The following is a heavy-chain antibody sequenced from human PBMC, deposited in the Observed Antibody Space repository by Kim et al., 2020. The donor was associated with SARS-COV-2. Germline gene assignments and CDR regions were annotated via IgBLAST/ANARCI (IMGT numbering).Heavy chain of an antibody. J-gene: IGHJ6*02. CDR2: ST. D-gene: IGHD3-10*01. V-gene: IGHV4-31*02. Sequence: STYYNPSLKSRVTISVDTSKNQFSLKLSSVTAADTAVYYCASSGRYTMDVWGQGTTVTVSS. CDR3: ASSGRYTMDV.